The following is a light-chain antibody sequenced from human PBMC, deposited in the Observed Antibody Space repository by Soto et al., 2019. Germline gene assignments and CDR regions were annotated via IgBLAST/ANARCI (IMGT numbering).Light chain of an antibody. J-gene: IGLJ1*01. CDR1: SGHISYA. CDR3: QTWGTGTPYV. Sequence: QSVLTQSPSASASLGASVKLTCTLSSGHISYAIAWHQQQPEKGPRYLMKLNSDGSHNKGDGIPDRFSGSSSGAERYLTTSCSQAEDEADYYCQTWGTGTPYVFGTWTKVTVL. CDR2: LNSDGSH. V-gene: IGLV4-69*01.